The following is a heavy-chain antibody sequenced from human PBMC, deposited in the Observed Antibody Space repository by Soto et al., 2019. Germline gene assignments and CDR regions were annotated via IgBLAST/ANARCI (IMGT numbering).Heavy chain of an antibody. D-gene: IGHD3-16*01. Sequence: EVQLLDSGGGLVQPGGSLRLSCAASGFTFSNYAMTWVRQGPGKGLEWVSGISGSGGRSYYADSVKGRFTISRDNSKSTWYLPMNSLRAEDTAVYYCAKAYFVWSSEQPYYFDYWGQGTLVTVSS. V-gene: IGHV3-23*01. CDR3: AKAYFVWSSEQPYYFDY. CDR2: ISGSGGRS. J-gene: IGHJ4*02. CDR1: GFTFSNYA.